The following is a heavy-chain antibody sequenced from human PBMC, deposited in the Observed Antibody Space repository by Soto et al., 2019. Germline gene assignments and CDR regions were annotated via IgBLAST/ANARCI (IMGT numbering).Heavy chain of an antibody. V-gene: IGHV4-30-4*01. D-gene: IGHD1-7*01. CDR2: ISYSGTT. Sequence: QVQLQESGPRLVKPSQTLSLTCTVSGGSISSDDYYWSWIRQPPGKGLEWIGYISYSGTTYYNPSLKSRVSMSVDTSKNQFSLRFNSVTATDTAVYYCARGANWNYGFTFWGQGTLVTVSS. J-gene: IGHJ4*02. CDR3: ARGANWNYGFTF. CDR1: GGSISSDDYY.